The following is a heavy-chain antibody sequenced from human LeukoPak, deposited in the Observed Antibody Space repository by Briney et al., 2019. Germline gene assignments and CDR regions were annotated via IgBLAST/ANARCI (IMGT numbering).Heavy chain of an antibody. J-gene: IGHJ4*02. CDR3: ARQSTPHGNFDY. Sequence: GGSLRLSCAASGFTLTNYAMHWVRQPAGEGLEWVSALGTAGDTFYPGSVKGRFTISRDNAKKSLFLQMNSLRVEDTAIYYCARQSTPHGNFDYWGQGTLITVSS. V-gene: IGHV3-13*01. CDR1: GFTLTNYA. CDR2: LGTAGDT. D-gene: IGHD5-24*01.